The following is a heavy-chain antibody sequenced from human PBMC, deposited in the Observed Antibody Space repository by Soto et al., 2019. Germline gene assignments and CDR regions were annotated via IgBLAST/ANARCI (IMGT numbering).Heavy chain of an antibody. D-gene: IGHD5-12*01. CDR1: GFTFSSYD. V-gene: IGHV3-30*18. CDR3: AKWFEVANTRYFDL. J-gene: IGHJ2*01. Sequence: QVQLVESGGGVVQPGGSLRLSCAASGFTFSSYDIHWVRQAPGKGLEWVAVISHEGSNKNYVGSVKGRFTISRDNSRNTVYLQMNSLRAEDTAVYYCAKWFEVANTRYFDLWGRGTLVTVSS. CDR2: ISHEGSNK.